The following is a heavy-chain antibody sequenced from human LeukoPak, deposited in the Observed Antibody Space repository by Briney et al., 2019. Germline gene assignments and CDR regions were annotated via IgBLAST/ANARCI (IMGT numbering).Heavy chain of an antibody. CDR1: GGSITTGTYY. CDR3: ASPSKWELSDLDY. V-gene: IGHV4-39*01. D-gene: IGHD1-26*01. J-gene: IGHJ4*02. Sequence: SETLSLTCTVSGGSITTGTYYWAWIRQPQGKGPEWIGSIYYSGSTFYNPSLKSRVAISVDMSNNQFSLRLSSVTAADTAVYYCASPSKWELSDLDYWGQGTLVTVSS. CDR2: IYYSGST.